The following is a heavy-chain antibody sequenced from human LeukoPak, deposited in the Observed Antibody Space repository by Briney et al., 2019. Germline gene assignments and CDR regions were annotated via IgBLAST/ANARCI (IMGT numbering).Heavy chain of an antibody. CDR3: AKDYRYCISSNCYGDDAFDI. Sequence: GGSLRLSCAASGSTFSNYAMSWVRQAPGKGLEWVSGITASGGRTYYADSVKGRFTISRDNSKNTLYLQMNSPRAEDTAVHYCAKDYRYCISSNCYGDDAFDIWGQGTTVTVSS. J-gene: IGHJ3*02. D-gene: IGHD2-2*01. CDR1: GSTFSNYA. CDR2: ITASGGRT. V-gene: IGHV3-23*01.